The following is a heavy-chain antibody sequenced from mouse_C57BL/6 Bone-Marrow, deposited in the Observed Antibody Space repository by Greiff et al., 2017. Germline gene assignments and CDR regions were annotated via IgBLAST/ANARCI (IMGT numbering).Heavy chain of an antibody. CDR2: IDPEDGDT. CDR3: TYYSPSWFAY. Sequence: VQLQQSGAELVRPGASVKLSCTASGFNIKDYYMHWVKQRPEQGLEWIGRIDPEDGDTEYAPKFQGKDTMTADTSSNTAYLQLSSLTSEDTAVYYCTYYSPSWFAYWGQGTLVTVSA. J-gene: IGHJ3*01. D-gene: IGHD2-12*01. V-gene: IGHV14-1*01. CDR1: GFNIKDYY.